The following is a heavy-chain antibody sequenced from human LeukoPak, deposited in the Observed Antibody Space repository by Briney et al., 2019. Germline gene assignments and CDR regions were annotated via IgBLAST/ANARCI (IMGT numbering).Heavy chain of an antibody. D-gene: IGHD6-19*01. J-gene: IGHJ4*02. CDR1: GFTFSSYS. CDR3: ALSTRYSSGWYYDY. Sequence: GGSLRLSCAASGFTFSSYSMNWVRQAPGKGLEWVSSISSSSSYIYYADSVKGRFTISRDNAKNSLYLKMNSLRAEDTAVYYCALSTRYSSGWYYDYWGQGTLVTVSS. CDR2: ISSSSSYI. V-gene: IGHV3-21*01.